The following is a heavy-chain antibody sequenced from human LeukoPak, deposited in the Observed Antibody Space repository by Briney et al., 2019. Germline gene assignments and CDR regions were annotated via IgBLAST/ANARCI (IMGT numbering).Heavy chain of an antibody. Sequence: SETLSLTCTVSGGSLTTYYWSWLRQPPGRGLEWIGYIYYTGTTNYNPSLKSRVTISIDTSKNQFSLKLSAVTAADTAVYYCVKGYYDTRHSSNPFDPWGQGTLVTVSS. CDR3: VKGYYDTRHSSNPFDP. V-gene: IGHV4-59*03. CDR2: IYYTGTT. J-gene: IGHJ5*02. D-gene: IGHD3-22*01. CDR1: GGSLTTYY.